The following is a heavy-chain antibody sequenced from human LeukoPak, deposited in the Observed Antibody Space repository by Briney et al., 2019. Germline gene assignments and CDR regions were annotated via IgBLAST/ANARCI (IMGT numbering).Heavy chain of an antibody. CDR2: ISNDGSKK. CDR1: GFTFSSYG. CDR3: AKDRYSYAFEYSDS. Sequence: GGSLRLSCAASGFTFSSYGMHWVRQAPGKGLDWVAVISNDGSKKYYADSVKGRFTISRDNSKNTLSLQVGSLRAEDTAVYYCAKDRYSYAFEYSDSWGQGTLVTVSS. J-gene: IGHJ4*02. D-gene: IGHD5-18*01. V-gene: IGHV3-30*18.